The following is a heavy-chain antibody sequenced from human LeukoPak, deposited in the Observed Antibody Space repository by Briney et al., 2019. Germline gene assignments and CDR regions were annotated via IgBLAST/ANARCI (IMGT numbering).Heavy chain of an antibody. CDR2: IIPIFGTV. V-gene: IGHV1-69*13. CDR1: GGTFSSYA. J-gene: IGHJ6*03. CDR3: ARLVVPAANYYYYYYMEV. D-gene: IGHD2-2*01. Sequence: ASVKVSCKASGGTFSSYAISWVRQAPGQGLEWMGGIIPIFGTVYYAQKFQGRVTITADESTSTAYLELSSLRSEDTAVYYCARLVVPAANYYYYYYMEVWGKGTTVTVSS.